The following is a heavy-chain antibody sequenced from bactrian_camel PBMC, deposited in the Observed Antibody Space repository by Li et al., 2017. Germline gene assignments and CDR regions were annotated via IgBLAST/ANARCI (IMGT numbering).Heavy chain of an antibody. V-gene: IGHV3S67*01. J-gene: IGHJ4*01. Sequence: DVQLVESGGGLVQPGGSLRLSCAASGYTSYSYCMGWFRQAPGKERESVATIFIDGTANYAESVKGRFTISRDDANNALYLQMSSLKPEDTARYYCAKVPLLIAPPTLARGADYWGQGTQVTVS. CDR1: GYTSYSYC. CDR3: AKVPLLIAPPTLARGADY. D-gene: IGHD7*01. CDR2: IFIDGTA.